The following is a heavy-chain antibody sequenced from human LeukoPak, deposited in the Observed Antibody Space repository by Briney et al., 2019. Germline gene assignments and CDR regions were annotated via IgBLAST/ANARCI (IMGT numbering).Heavy chain of an antibody. CDR1: GFSLSTNRVG. Sequence: SGPTLVRPTQTLTLTCTFSGFSLSTNRVGVGWIRQSPGKALEWLALIYWNDDRRYSPSLKSRLTITKDTSKNQVVLRMTNMDPMDTGTYYCAHGNYYDFWSGYPPLDTWGQGTLVTVSS. D-gene: IGHD3-3*01. J-gene: IGHJ5*02. CDR3: AHGNYYDFWSGYPPLDT. V-gene: IGHV2-5*01. CDR2: IYWNDDR.